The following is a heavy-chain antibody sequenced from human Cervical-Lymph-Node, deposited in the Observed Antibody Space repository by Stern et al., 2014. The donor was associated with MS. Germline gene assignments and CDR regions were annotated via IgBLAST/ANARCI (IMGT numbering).Heavy chain of an antibody. D-gene: IGHD3-10*01. CDR3: ARVRFYGSGIYYALGDGMDV. CDR2: MNPNRGNK. J-gene: IGHJ6*02. Sequence: QVQLVQSGAEVKKPGASVKVSCKASGYTFTNYNIDWVRQAPGQGLEWMGWMNPNRGNKGYAQRFQGRVTMTRDTSTSTAYMELSSLKAEDTAVYYCARVRFYGSGIYYALGDGMDVWGQGTTVTVSS. CDR1: GYTFTNYN. V-gene: IGHV1-8*01.